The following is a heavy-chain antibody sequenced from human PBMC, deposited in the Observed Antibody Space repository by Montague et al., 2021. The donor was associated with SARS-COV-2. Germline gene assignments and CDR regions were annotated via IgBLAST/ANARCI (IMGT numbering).Heavy chain of an antibody. D-gene: IGHD3-9*01. CDR3: TKAGRLTDDNGMDV. CDR2: MSYDRSQA. Sequence: SLRLSCAASGFAFSTYGMCWVRQAPGKGLECMAVMSYDRSQAYYSDSVKGRFTISRDNSKNTLYLQMNRLRSEDTAVYFCTKAGRLTDDNGMDVWGQGTTIIVSS. V-gene: IGHV3-30*18. CDR1: GFAFSTYG. J-gene: IGHJ6*02.